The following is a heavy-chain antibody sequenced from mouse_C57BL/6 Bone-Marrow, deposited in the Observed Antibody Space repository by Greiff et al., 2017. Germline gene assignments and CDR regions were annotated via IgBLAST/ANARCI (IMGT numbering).Heavy chain of an antibody. J-gene: IGHJ4*01. CDR1: GYTFTSYW. CDR2: FHPNSGST. D-gene: IGHD2-4*01. V-gene: IGHV1-64*01. CDR3: VYDYDGYAMDY. Sequence: QVQLKQPGAELVKPGASVKLSCKASGYTFTSYWMHWVKQRPGQGLEWIGMFHPNSGSTHYNEKFKSKATLTVDKSSSTAYMQLSSLPSEYSAVYYCVYDYDGYAMDYWGQGTSVTVSS.